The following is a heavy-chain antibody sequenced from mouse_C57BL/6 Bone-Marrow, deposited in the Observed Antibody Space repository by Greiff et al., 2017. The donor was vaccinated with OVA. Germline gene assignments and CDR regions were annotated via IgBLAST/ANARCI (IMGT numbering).Heavy chain of an antibody. D-gene: IGHD2-1*01. CDR2: IRNKANTHAT. CDR3: TGLLWYFDY. CDR1: GFTFSDAW. V-gene: IGHV6-6*01. Sequence: EVKLLESGGGLVQPGGSMTLSCAASGFTFSDAWMDWVRQSPEKGLEWVAEIRNKANTHATYYAESVKGRFTISRDDSKSSVYLQMISLRAEDTGIYYCTGLLWYFDYWGQGTTLTVSS. J-gene: IGHJ2*01.